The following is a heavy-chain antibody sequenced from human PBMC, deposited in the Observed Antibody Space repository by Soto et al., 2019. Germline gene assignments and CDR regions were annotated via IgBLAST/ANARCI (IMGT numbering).Heavy chain of an antibody. Sequence: LSLTCTVSGGSINFYYWSWIRQPAGKGLEWIGRIYTSGSANYNPSLKSRVTMSVDTSKNQLSLKLRSVTAADSAIYYCTRDRSEGSGRYFWVDSWGQGILVTVSS. CDR2: IYTSGSA. CDR3: TRDRSEGSGRYFWVDS. J-gene: IGHJ4*02. D-gene: IGHD1-26*01. V-gene: IGHV4-4*07. CDR1: GGSINFYY.